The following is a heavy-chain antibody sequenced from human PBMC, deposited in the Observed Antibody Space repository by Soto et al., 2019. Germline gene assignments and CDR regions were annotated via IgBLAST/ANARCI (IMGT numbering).Heavy chain of an antibody. CDR3: ARLVVVAPVANA. Sequence: SSETLSLTCSVSGGSINYNSYYWGWIRQPPGKGLEWVGGIFYTGTTYYSPSLKDRVTTSVDTSKNSFSLNLTSVTAADTAVYFCARLVVVAPVANAWGQGTLVTVSS. V-gene: IGHV4-39*02. D-gene: IGHD2-2*01. CDR1: GGSINYNSYY. J-gene: IGHJ5*02. CDR2: IFYTGTT.